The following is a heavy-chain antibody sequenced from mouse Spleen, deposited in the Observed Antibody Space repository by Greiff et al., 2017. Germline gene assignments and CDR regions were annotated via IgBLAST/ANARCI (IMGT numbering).Heavy chain of an antibody. CDR3: ARSTMIKKDAMDY. D-gene: IGHD2-4*01. J-gene: IGHJ4*01. V-gene: IGHV1-7*01. CDR1: GYTFTSYW. CDR2: INPSSGYT. Sequence: VQVVESGAELAKPGASVKLSCKASGYTFTSYWMHWVKQRPGQGLEWIGYINPSSGYTKYNQKFKDKATLTADKSSSTAYMQLSSLTYEDSAVYYCARSTMIKKDAMDYWGQGTSVTVSS.